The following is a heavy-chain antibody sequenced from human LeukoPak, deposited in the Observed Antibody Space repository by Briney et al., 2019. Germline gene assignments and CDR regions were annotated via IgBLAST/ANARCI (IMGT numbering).Heavy chain of an antibody. Sequence: ASVKVSCKASGYTFTSYYMHWVRQAPGQGLEWMGIINPSGGSTSYAQKFQGRVTMTRDMSTSTVYMELSSLRSEDTAVYYCARDFSMDYYYYYYMDVWGKGTTVTVSS. CDR3: ARDFSMDYYYYYYMDV. D-gene: IGHD2/OR15-2a*01. V-gene: IGHV1-46*01. CDR1: GYTFTSYY. J-gene: IGHJ6*03. CDR2: INPSGGST.